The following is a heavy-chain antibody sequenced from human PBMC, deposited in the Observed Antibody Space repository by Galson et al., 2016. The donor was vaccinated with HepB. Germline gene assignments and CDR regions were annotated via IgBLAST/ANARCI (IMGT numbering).Heavy chain of an antibody. J-gene: IGHJ4*01. CDR1: GGSIRTSSYY. V-gene: IGHV4-39*01. CDR3: ARHEWRDSYFDL. Sequence: SETLSLTCIVSGGSIRTSSYYWGWIRQPPGKGMEWIGSISYRGSTDYNPSLKSRVTISLDKAKNQFSLRLSSVTAADTAVYYRARHEWRDSYFDLWGQGTLVSVSS. CDR2: ISYRGST. D-gene: IGHD3-10*01.